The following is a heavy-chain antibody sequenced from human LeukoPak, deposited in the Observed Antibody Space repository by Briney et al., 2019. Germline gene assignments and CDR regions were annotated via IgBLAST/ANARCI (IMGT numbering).Heavy chain of an antibody. CDR1: GFTFSSYN. V-gene: IGHV3-23*01. CDR3: AKLGGFIAVAGDY. Sequence: PGGSLRLSCAASGFTFSSYNMNWVRQAPGKGLEWVSAISGSGGSTYYADSVKGRFTISRDNSKNTLYLQMNSLRAEDTAVYYCAKLGGFIAVAGDYRGQGTLVTVSS. D-gene: IGHD6-19*01. CDR2: ISGSGGST. J-gene: IGHJ4*02.